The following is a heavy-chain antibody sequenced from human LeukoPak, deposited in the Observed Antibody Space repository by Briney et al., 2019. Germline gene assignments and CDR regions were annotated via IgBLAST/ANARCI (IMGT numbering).Heavy chain of an antibody. Sequence: SETLSLTCTVSGGSISSSSYYWGWIRQPPGKGLEWIGSIYYSGSTNYNPSLKSRVTISVDTSKNQFSLKLSSVTAADTAVYYCAREKTSGYSSGWYARWFDPWGQGTLVTVSS. CDR1: GGSISSSSYY. CDR2: IYYSGST. J-gene: IGHJ5*02. D-gene: IGHD6-19*01. CDR3: AREKTSGYSSGWYARWFDP. V-gene: IGHV4-39*07.